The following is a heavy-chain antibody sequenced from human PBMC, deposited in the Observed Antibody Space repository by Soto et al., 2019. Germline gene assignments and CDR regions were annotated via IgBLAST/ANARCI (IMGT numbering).Heavy chain of an antibody. CDR3: ARHGVRRGYSYGYYYYYGMDV. CDR2: IDPSDSYT. D-gene: IGHD5-18*01. Sequence: GESLKISCKGSGYSFTSYWISWVRQMPGKGLEWMGRIDPSDSYTNYSPSFQGHVTISADKSISTAYLQWSSLKASDTAMYYCARHGVRRGYSYGYYYYYGMDVWGQGTTVTVS. V-gene: IGHV5-10-1*01. J-gene: IGHJ6*02. CDR1: GYSFTSYW.